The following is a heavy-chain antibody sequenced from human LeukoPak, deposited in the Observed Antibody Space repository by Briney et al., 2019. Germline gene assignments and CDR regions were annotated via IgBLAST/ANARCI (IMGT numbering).Heavy chain of an antibody. J-gene: IGHJ4*02. CDR3: ARYIPTSPDYFDY. CDR1: GGSISSYY. Sequence: PSETLSLTCTVSGGSISSYYWSWIRQPPGKGLEWIGYIYYSGSTNYNPSLKSRVTISVDTSKNQFSLKLSSVTAADTAVYYCARYIPTSPDYFDYWGQGTLVTVSS. V-gene: IGHV4-59*01. CDR2: IYYSGST.